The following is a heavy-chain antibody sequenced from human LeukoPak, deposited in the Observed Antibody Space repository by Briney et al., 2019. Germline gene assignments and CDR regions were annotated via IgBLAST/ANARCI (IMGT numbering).Heavy chain of an antibody. CDR1: GFTFGDYA. Sequence: GGSLRLSCTASGFTFGDYAMSWVRQAPGKGLEWVGFIRSKAYGGTTEYAASVRGRFTISRDDSKSIAYLQMNSLKTEDTAVYYCTRDKGDEDIVVVPAAGYLGQGTLVTVSS. CDR2: IRSKAYGGTT. J-gene: IGHJ4*02. D-gene: IGHD2-2*01. V-gene: IGHV3-49*04. CDR3: TRDKGDEDIVVVPAAGY.